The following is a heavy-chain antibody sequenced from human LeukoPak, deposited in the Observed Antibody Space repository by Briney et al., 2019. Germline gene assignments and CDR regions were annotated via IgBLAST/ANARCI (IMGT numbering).Heavy chain of an antibody. D-gene: IGHD5-18*01. V-gene: IGHV3-43*02. CDR2: ISGDGGIT. CDR3: AKDIGGYSFAADY. Sequence: QPGGSLRLSCAASGFTFDDYAMLWVRQGPGKGLEWVSLISGDGGITYYADSVKGRFTIYRDNSKNSLYLQMNSLRTEDTALYYCAKDIGGYSFAADYWGQGTLVTVSS. J-gene: IGHJ4*02. CDR1: GFTFDDYA.